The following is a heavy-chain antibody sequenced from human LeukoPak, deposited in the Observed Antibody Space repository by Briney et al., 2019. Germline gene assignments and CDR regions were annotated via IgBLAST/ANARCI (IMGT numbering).Heavy chain of an antibody. Sequence: SETLSLTCTVSGGSINSYYWSWIRQPAGKGLEWIGRIYTSGSTNYNPSLKSRVTMSVDTSKNQFSLKLSSVTAADTAVYYCARDRCSSTSCYVDYWGQGTLVTVSS. CDR3: ARDRCSSTSCYVDY. J-gene: IGHJ4*02. V-gene: IGHV4-4*07. CDR1: GGSINSYY. D-gene: IGHD2-2*01. CDR2: IYTSGST.